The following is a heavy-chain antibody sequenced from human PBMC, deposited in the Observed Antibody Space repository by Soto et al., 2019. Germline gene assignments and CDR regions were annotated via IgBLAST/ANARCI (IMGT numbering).Heavy chain of an antibody. D-gene: IGHD3-10*01. CDR1: GFTFSSYA. CDR3: AKDRAHYYGSGSYYSGLDF. Sequence: EVQLLESGGGLVQPGGSLRLSCAASGFTFSSYAMSWVRQAPGKGLEWVSGMSGSGGGTYYADSVKGRFTIFRDSSKNTLHLQINSLRAEDTAVYYCAKDRAHYYGSGSYYSGLDFWGQGILVTVSS. J-gene: IGHJ4*02. V-gene: IGHV3-23*01. CDR2: MSGSGGGT.